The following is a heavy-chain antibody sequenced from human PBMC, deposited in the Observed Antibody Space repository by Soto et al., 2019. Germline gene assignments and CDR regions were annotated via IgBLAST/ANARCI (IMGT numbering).Heavy chain of an antibody. CDR1: GYTFTSTL. V-gene: IGHV1-46*01. D-gene: IGHD3-22*01. Sequence: QVQLVQSGAEVNKPGASVKVSGKASGYTFTSTLMHWVRQAPGQGLERMVIINPYGGAATYAEKFQCCVTMTRDTSTATDYMELSSLRSEGTAMYYCARDRSHSSAYWWLEYWGQGTQVTVSS. J-gene: IGHJ4*02. CDR3: ARDRSHSSAYWWLEY. CDR2: INPYGGAA.